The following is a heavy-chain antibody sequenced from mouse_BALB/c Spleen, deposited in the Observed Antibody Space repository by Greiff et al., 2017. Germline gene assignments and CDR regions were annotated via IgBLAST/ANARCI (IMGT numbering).Heavy chain of an antibody. CDR2: IWGDGST. CDR1: GFSLTNSG. D-gene: IGHD2-1*01. Sequence: QVQLKESGPGLVAPSQSLSITCTVSGFSLTNSGVHWVRQSPGKGLEWLGVIWGDGSTNYNSAFKSRLSISKDNSKSQVFLKMNSLQTDDTARYYCAKPVTVYFDYWGQGTTLTVSS. J-gene: IGHJ2*01. CDR3: AKPVTVYFDY. V-gene: IGHV2-6-6*01.